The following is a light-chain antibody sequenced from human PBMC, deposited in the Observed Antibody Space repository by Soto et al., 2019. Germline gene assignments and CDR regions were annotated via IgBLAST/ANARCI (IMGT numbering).Light chain of an antibody. CDR2: EVS. J-gene: IGLJ1*01. Sequence: QSALTQPASVSGSPGQSITISCTGTSSDVGGYNYVSWYQQQAGKAPKLIIHEVSNRPSGVSNRFSGSKSGNTASLTIAGLQAEDEADYYCDSYTSSRADVCGIGTKLPVL. CDR3: DSYTSSRADV. V-gene: IGLV2-14*01. CDR1: SSDVGGYNY.